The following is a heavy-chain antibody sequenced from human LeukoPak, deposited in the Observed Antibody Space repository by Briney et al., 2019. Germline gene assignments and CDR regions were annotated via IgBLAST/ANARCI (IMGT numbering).Heavy chain of an antibody. V-gene: IGHV1-46*01. CDR1: GYTFTSYY. Sequence: ASVKVSCKASGYTFTSYYMHWVRQAPGQGLEWMGIINPGGGSTSYAQKFQGRVTMTRDTSTSTVYMELSSLRSEDTAVYYCAREMATITRGMDVWGQGTTVTVSS. CDR2: INPGGGST. J-gene: IGHJ6*02. D-gene: IGHD5-24*01. CDR3: AREMATITRGMDV.